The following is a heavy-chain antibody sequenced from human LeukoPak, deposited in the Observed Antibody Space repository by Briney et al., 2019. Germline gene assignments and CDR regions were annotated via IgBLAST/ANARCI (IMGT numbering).Heavy chain of an antibody. CDR2: IYHSGST. D-gene: IGHD2-2*01. CDR1: GYSISSGYY. V-gene: IGHV4-38-2*02. Sequence: PSETLSLTCTVSGYSISSGYYWGWIRQPPGKGLEWIGSIYHSGSTYYNPSLKSRVTISVDTSKNQFSLKLSSVTAADTAVYYCARGLYRYCSSTSCLKPFDYWGQGTLVTVSS. CDR3: ARGLYRYCSSTSCLKPFDY. J-gene: IGHJ4*02.